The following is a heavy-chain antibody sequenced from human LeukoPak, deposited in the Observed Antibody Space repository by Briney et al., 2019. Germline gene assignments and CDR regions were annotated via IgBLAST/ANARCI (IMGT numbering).Heavy chain of an antibody. D-gene: IGHD6-19*01. CDR1: GYTFTSYY. Sequence: ASVKVSCMASGYTFTSYYMHWVRQAPVQGLEWMGIINPSGGSTSYEKKLTGRVNMNRDMSTSTVYMELSSLRSEDTAVYYCARGAQWLAPQDAFDIWGQGTMVTVSS. J-gene: IGHJ3*02. CDR2: INPSGGST. CDR3: ARGAQWLAPQDAFDI. V-gene: IGHV1-46*04.